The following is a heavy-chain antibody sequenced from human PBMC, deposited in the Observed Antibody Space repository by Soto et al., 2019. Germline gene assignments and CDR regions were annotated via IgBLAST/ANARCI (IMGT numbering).Heavy chain of an antibody. Sequence: ASVTVSCTASGSTFTSYYMHWVRQAPGQGLEWMGIVNPSGGSTTYAQKFQGRVTMTRDTSTSTVYMELSSLRSEDTAVYYCASPVGRQLGADDAFDIWGQGTMVTVS. J-gene: IGHJ3*02. CDR1: GSTFTSYY. CDR3: ASPVGRQLGADDAFDI. D-gene: IGHD6-6*01. V-gene: IGHV1-46*01. CDR2: VNPSGGST.